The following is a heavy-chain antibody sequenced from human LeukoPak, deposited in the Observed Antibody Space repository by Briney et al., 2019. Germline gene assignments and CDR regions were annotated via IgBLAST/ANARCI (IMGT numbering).Heavy chain of an antibody. Sequence: ASVKVSCKASGGTFSSYAISWVRQAPGQGLEWMGGIIPIFGTANYAQKFQGRVTMTRDTSTSTVYMELSSLRSEDTAVYYCASTMVRGVNWFDPWGQGTLVTVSS. CDR3: ASTMVRGVNWFDP. D-gene: IGHD3-10*01. CDR1: GGTFSSYA. CDR2: IIPIFGTA. J-gene: IGHJ5*02. V-gene: IGHV1-69*05.